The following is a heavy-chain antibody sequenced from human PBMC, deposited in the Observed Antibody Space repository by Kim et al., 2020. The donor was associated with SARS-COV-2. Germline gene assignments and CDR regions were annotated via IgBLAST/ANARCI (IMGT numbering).Heavy chain of an antibody. CDR2: ISYEGSLK. CDR3: ARDKGSLAIGRPLPGMY. Sequence: GGSLRLSCAASGFTFNNFALHWVRQAPGKALEWVSAISYEGSLKYYTDSVRGRFTISRDSSKNTLYLQMNSLRAEDTATYYCARDKGSLAIGRPLPGMYWGQGTLVTVSS. V-gene: IGHV3-30*04. J-gene: IGHJ4*02. CDR1: GFTFNNFA. D-gene: IGHD3-10*01.